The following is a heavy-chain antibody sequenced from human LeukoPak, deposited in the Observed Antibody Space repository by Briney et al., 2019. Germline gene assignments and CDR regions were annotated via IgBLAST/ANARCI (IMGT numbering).Heavy chain of an antibody. J-gene: IGHJ4*02. Sequence: PSETLSLTCTVSGGSIASYYWGWIRQPPGKRLEWIGEINHSGSTNYNPSLKSRVTISVETSKNQVSLKLSSVTAADTAVYYCARVSFDGSYDYWGQGTLVTVSS. D-gene: IGHD1-26*01. CDR3: ARVSFDGSYDY. CDR2: INHSGST. CDR1: GGSIASYY. V-gene: IGHV4-34*01.